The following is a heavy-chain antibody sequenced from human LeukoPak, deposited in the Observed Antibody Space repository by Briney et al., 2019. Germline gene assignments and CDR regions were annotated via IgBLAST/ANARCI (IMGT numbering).Heavy chain of an antibody. J-gene: IGHJ5*02. D-gene: IGHD3-9*01. CDR2: MNPNSGNT. CDR1: GYTFTSYD. V-gene: IGHV1-8*01. CDR3: ARGTRYYDILTGYYPNWFDP. Sequence: GASVKVSCKASGYTFTSYDINWVRQATGQGLEWMGRMNPNSGNTGYAQKFQGRVTMTRNTSISTAYMELSSLRSEGTAVYYCARGTRYYDILTGYYPNWFDPWGQGTLVTVSS.